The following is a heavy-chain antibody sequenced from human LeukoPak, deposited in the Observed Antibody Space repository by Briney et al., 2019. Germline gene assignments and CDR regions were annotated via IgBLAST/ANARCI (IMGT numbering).Heavy chain of an antibody. D-gene: IGHD3-9*01. Sequence: GRSLRLSCVASGFRFEDYAMHWVRQVPGKGLEWVSGLSWSSNSIVYADSVKGRFTISRDNAQHSVYLQMNSLRVEDTALYYCAKGNPDWSIGYWGQGTLVTVSA. CDR2: LSWSSNSI. CDR1: GFRFEDYA. CDR3: AKGNPDWSIGY. V-gene: IGHV3-9*01. J-gene: IGHJ4*02.